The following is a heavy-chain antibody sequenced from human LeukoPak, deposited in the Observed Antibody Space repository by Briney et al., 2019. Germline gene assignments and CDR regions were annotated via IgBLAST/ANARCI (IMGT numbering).Heavy chain of an antibody. CDR3: ARDYYDSSGYDY. D-gene: IGHD3-22*01. Sequence: GGSLRLSCAASGFTFSSYGMHWVRQAPGKGLEWVSGINWNGGSTGYADSVKGRFTISRDNAKNSLYLQMNSLRAEDTALYYCARDYYDSSGYDYWGQGTLVTVSS. CDR1: GFTFSSYG. J-gene: IGHJ4*02. V-gene: IGHV3-20*04. CDR2: INWNGGST.